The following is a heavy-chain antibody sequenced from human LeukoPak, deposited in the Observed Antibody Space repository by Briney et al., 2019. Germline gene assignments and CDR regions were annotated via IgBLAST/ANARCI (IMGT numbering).Heavy chain of an antibody. D-gene: IGHD1-14*01. CDR3: ARVTVLPEFDY. CDR1: GGSISSGNYY. J-gene: IGHJ4*02. Sequence: SQTLSLTCTVSGGSISSGNYYWSWIRQPPGKGLEWIGYIYYSGSTYYNPSLKSRVTISVDTSKNQFSLKLSSVTAADTAVYHCARVTVLPEFDYWGQGTLVTVSS. V-gene: IGHV4-30-4*01. CDR2: IYYSGST.